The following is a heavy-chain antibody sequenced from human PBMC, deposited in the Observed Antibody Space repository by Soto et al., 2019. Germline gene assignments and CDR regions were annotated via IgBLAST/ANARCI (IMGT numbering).Heavy chain of an antibody. V-gene: IGHV3-23*01. J-gene: IGHJ6*03. D-gene: IGHD1-7*01. CDR2: ISGSGGST. CDR3: AKLPITGTPNSYYYMDV. CDR1: GFTFSSYA. Sequence: GESLKISCAASGFTFSSYAMSWVRQAPGKGLEWVSAISGSGGSTYYADSVKGRFTISRDNSKNTLYLQMNSLRAEDTAVYYCAKLPITGTPNSYYYMDVWGKGTTVTVSS.